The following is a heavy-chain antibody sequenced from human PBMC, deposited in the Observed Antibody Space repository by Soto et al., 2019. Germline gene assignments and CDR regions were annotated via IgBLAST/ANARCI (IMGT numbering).Heavy chain of an antibody. V-gene: IGHV1-18*01. CDR3: ARAGTSTVTTRYFQH. Sequence: ASVKVSCKASGYTFTSYAISWVRQSPGQGLEWMGWISAYNGDTNYAQKLQGRVTMTTDTSTSTAYMELRSLRSDDTAVYYCARAGTSTVTTRYFQHWGQGTLVTVSS. CDR2: ISAYNGDT. J-gene: IGHJ1*01. CDR1: GYTFTSYA. D-gene: IGHD4-17*01.